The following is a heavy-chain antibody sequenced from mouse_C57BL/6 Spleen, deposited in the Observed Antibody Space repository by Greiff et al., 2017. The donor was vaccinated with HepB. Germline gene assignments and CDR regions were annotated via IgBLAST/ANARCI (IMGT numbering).Heavy chain of an antibody. CDR2: FHPYNDDT. V-gene: IGHV1-47*01. Sequence: VQVVESGAELVKPGASVKMSCKASGYTFTTYPIEWMKQNHGKSLEWIGNFHPYNDDTKYNEKFKGKATLTVEKSSSTVYLELSRLTSDDSAVYYCARGGLRYYAMDYWGQGTSVTVSS. J-gene: IGHJ4*01. D-gene: IGHD1-1*01. CDR1: GYTFTTYP. CDR3: ARGGLRYYAMDY.